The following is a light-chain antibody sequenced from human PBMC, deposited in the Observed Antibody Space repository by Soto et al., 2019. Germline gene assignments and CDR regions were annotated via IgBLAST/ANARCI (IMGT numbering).Light chain of an antibody. J-gene: IGLJ3*02. CDR2: EVT. CDR1: SSDVGGYNY. Sequence: QLVLTQPPSASGSPGQSVTISCTGASSDVGGYNYVSWCQQHPGKAPKLMIYEVTKRPSGVPDRFSGSKSGNTASLTDSGLQAEDEADYYCSSYAGSNNLVFGGGTKLTVL. V-gene: IGLV2-8*01. CDR3: SSYAGSNNLV.